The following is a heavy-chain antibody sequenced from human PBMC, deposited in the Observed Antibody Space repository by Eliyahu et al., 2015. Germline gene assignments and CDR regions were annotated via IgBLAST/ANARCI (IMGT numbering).Heavy chain of an antibody. CDR1: GFTFNNNA. J-gene: IGHJ6*02. Sequence: EVQLVESGGGSVQPGGSLSLSCAAXGFTFNNNAMHWVRQAPGKGLEYVSGIGSNGISTYYANSVKGRFTVSRDISKNTVYLQMGSLRAEDMAVYYCARESRGHYYYGMDVWGQGTTVTVSS. CDR3: ARESRGHYYYGMDV. D-gene: IGHD3-10*01. CDR2: IGSNGIST. V-gene: IGHV3-64*01.